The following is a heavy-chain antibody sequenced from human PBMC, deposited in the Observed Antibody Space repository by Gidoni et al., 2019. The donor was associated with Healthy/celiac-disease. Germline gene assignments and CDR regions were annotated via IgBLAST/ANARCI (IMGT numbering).Heavy chain of an antibody. J-gene: IGHJ6*02. Sequence: EVQLVQSGAEVKKRGESLRISWNGSVYSFTSYWTSCVRQMPGNGLEWMWRIDPSDSYTNCSPSFQGHVTISADKSISTAYLQWSSLKASDTAMYYCARHVRGDIAVATRYYYYGMDVWGQGTTVTVSS. CDR2: IDPSDSYT. D-gene: IGHD6-19*01. CDR3: ARHVRGDIAVATRYYYYGMDV. CDR1: VYSFTSYW. V-gene: IGHV5-10-1*03.